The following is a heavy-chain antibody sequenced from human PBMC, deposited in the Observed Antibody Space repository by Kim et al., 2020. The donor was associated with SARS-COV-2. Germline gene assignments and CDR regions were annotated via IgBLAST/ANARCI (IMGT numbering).Heavy chain of an antibody. V-gene: IGHV3-48*04. CDR1: GFTFSSYS. CDR3: ARERLYYDILTGASDAFDI. J-gene: IGHJ3*02. Sequence: GGSLRLSCAASGFTFSSYSMNWVRQAPGKGLEWVSYISSSSSTIYYADSVKGRFTISRDNAKNSLYLQMNSLRAEDTAVYYCARERLYYDILTGASDAFDIWGQGTMVTVSS. CDR2: ISSSSSTI. D-gene: IGHD3-9*01.